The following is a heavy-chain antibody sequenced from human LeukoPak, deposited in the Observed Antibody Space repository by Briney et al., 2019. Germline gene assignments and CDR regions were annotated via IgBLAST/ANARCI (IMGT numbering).Heavy chain of an antibody. V-gene: IGHV3-23*01. CDR2: ISGSGGST. CDR3: AKDWHYYDSSGYYYGLAEYFQH. D-gene: IGHD3-22*01. CDR1: GFTFSSYA. J-gene: IGHJ1*01. Sequence: SGGSLRLSCAASGFTFSSYAMSWVRQAPGKGLEWVSAISGSGGSTYYADSVKGRFTISRDHSKNTLYLQMNSLRAEDTAVYYCAKDWHYYDSSGYYYGLAEYFQHWGQGTLVTVSS.